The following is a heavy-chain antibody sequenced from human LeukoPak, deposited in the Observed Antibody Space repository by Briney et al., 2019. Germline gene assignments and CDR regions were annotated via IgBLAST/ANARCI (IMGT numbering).Heavy chain of an antibody. Sequence: GGSLRLSCEGSGFTFSNYWMGWVRQAPGKGLEWVANIKQDGSDKYYVDSVKGRFTISRDNAKNSLYLQMNSLRAEDTAVYYCARIGCSGGSCYVFDYWGQGTLVTVSS. J-gene: IGHJ4*02. V-gene: IGHV3-7*01. CDR3: ARIGCSGGSCYVFDY. CDR2: IKQDGSDK. D-gene: IGHD2-15*01. CDR1: GFTFSNYW.